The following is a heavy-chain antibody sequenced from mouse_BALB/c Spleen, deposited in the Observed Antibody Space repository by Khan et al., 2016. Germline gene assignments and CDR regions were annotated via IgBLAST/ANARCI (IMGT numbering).Heavy chain of an antibody. CDR1: GYTFTTAG. Sequence: QIQLVQSGPELKKPGETVRISCKASGYTFTTAGIQWVQKMPGKGLKWIGWINTHSGVPKYAEDFKGRFAFSLEISVNTAYLQITNLKNEDTATDFSARGGAAGYRGDGVAMGYWGQGTSVTVSS. V-gene: IGHV9-4*02. D-gene: IGHD1-2*01. CDR3: ARGGAAGYRGDGVAMGY. J-gene: IGHJ4*01. CDR2: INTHSGVP.